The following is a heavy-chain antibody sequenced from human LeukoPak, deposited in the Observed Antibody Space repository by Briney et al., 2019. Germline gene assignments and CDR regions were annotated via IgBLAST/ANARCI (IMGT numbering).Heavy chain of an antibody. CDR2: ISGSGGST. Sequence: GGSLRLSCAASGFTFSSYAMSWVRQAPGEGLEWVSAISGSGGSTYYADSVKGRFTISRDNSKNTLYLQMNSLRAEDTAVYYCAKNLGYCSGGSCYGESYYYYGMDVWGQGTTVTVSS. CDR1: GFTFSSYA. V-gene: IGHV3-23*01. J-gene: IGHJ6*02. CDR3: AKNLGYCSGGSCYGESYYYYGMDV. D-gene: IGHD2-15*01.